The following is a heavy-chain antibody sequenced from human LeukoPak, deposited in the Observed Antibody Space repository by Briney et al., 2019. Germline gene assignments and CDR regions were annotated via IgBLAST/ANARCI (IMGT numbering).Heavy chain of an antibody. CDR3: ATVFDF. Sequence: PGGSLRLSCGASGFTFNNYWMHWVRQVPGKGLVWVARIDADGSSTSYADSVQGRFTISRDNAKNTLYLQMNSLRVEDTAVYYCATVFDFWGQGTLVTVSS. J-gene: IGHJ4*02. CDR2: IDADGSST. CDR1: GFTFNNYW. V-gene: IGHV3-74*01.